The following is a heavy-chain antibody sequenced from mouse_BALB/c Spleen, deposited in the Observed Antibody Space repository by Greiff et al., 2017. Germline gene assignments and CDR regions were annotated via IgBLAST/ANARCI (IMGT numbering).Heavy chain of an antibody. D-gene: IGHD2-4*01. Sequence: EVKVVESGGGLVKPGGSLKLSCAASGFTFSSYAMSWVRQTPEKRLEWVASISSGGSTYYPDSVKGRFTISRDNARNILYLQMSSLRSEDTAMYYCARGRDYDGPWFAYWGQGTLVTVSA. J-gene: IGHJ3*01. V-gene: IGHV5-6-5*01. CDR1: GFTFSSYA. CDR2: ISSGGST. CDR3: ARGRDYDGPWFAY.